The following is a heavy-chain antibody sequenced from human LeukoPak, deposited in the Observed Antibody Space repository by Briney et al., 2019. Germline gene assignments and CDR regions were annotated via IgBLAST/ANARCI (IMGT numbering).Heavy chain of an antibody. CDR3: ARGTGSSNWLVDY. D-gene: IGHD6-13*01. Sequence: PGGSLRLPCAASGFTFSSYSMNWVRQAPGKGLEWVSSISSSSSYIYYADSVKGRFTISRDNAKNSLYLQMNSLTDEDTAVYYCARGTGSSNWLVDYWGQGTLVTVSS. V-gene: IGHV3-21*01. CDR2: ISSSSSYI. CDR1: GFTFSSYS. J-gene: IGHJ4*02.